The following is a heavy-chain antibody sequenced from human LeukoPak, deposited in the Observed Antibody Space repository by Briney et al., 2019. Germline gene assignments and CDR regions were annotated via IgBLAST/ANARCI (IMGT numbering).Heavy chain of an antibody. CDR2: IIPIFGTA. CDR3: ARRIAEYYYDSRGHFDY. V-gene: IGHV1-69*13. Sequence: ASVKVSCKASGGTFTSYAISWVRQATGQGLEWMGGIIPIFGTANYAQKFQGRVTITADESTSTAYMELSSLRSEDTAVYYCARRIAEYYYDSRGHFDYWGQGTLVTVSS. CDR1: GGTFTSYA. J-gene: IGHJ4*02. D-gene: IGHD3-22*01.